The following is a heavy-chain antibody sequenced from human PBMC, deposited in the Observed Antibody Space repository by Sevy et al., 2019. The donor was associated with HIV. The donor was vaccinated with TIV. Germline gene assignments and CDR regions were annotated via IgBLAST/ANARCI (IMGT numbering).Heavy chain of an antibody. D-gene: IGHD6-13*01. J-gene: IGHJ5*02. CDR2: ISSSSSYI. Sequence: GGSLRLSCAASGFTFSSYSMNWVRRAPGKGLEWVSCISSSSSYIDYADSVKGRFTISRDNAKNSLYLQMNSLRAEDTAVYYCARDSLSSSWYGVLDPWGQGTLVTVSS. V-gene: IGHV3-21*01. CDR3: ARDSLSSSWYGVLDP. CDR1: GFTFSSYS.